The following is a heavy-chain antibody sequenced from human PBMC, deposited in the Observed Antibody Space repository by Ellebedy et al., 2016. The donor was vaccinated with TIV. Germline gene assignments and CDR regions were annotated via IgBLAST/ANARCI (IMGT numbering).Heavy chain of an antibody. J-gene: IGHJ3*02. V-gene: IGHV3-48*02. Sequence: GESLKISCAASGFTFSSYSMNWVRQAPGKGLEWVSYISSSSSTIYYADSVKGRFTISRDNAKNSLYLQMNSLRDEDTAVYYCARVSRYYYDSSGIPGAFDIWGQGTMVTVSS. CDR3: ARVSRYYYDSSGIPGAFDI. CDR2: ISSSSSTI. CDR1: GFTFSSYS. D-gene: IGHD3-22*01.